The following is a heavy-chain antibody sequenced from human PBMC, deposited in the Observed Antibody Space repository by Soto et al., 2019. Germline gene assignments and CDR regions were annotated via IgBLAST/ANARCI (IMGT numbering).Heavy chain of an antibody. CDR3: ARGPVGGGNSPPYYYYGMDV. CDR2: MYYSGST. V-gene: IGHV4-59*12. CDR1: GGSISSYY. J-gene: IGHJ6*02. Sequence: SETLSLTCTVSGGSISSYYWSWVRQPPGKGLEWIGYMYYSGSTNYNPSLKSRVTMSVDTSKKRFSLKLSSVTAADTAVYYCARGPVGGGNSPPYYYYGMDVWGQGTTVTVSS. D-gene: IGHD2-21*02.